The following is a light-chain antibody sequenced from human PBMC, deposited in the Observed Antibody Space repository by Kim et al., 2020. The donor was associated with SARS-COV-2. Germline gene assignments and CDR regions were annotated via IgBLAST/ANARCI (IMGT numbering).Light chain of an antibody. Sequence: ATVGDKVTITCRASQSIGTSLNWYQQRPGKGPNLLIFAASTLQSGVPSRFSGSGSGTDFALPIKSLQPEDFGTYYCQQSYNSPPYSFGQGTKLDI. J-gene: IGKJ2*03. CDR2: AAS. CDR3: QQSYNSPPYS. V-gene: IGKV1-39*01. CDR1: QSIGTS.